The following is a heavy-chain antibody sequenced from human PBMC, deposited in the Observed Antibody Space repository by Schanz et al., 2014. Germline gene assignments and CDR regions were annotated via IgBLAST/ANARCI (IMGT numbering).Heavy chain of an antibody. CDR2: FT. CDR3: VRERSGGTFDY. V-gene: IGHV1-2*06. CDR1: GYSFSAYY. D-gene: IGHD1-1*01. J-gene: IGHJ4*02. Sequence: QVQLVQSGAELKNPGASVKVSCKASGYSFSAYYIHWMRQAPGQGLEWLGRFTHISQKFQGRVTMTRDTSRSTAYMELNSLRSDDTAVYSCVRERSGGTFDYWGQGALVTVSS.